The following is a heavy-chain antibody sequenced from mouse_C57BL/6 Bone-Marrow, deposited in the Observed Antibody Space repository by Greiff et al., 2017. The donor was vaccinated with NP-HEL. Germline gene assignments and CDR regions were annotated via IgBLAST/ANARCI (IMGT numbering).Heavy chain of an antibody. CDR1: GYPSPSPS. CDR3: ARSGSGYGDY. CDR2: INTLIGNT. D-gene: IGHD3-2*02. Sequence: QVQLQQSGAELVRPGAQVKLSCTAAGYPSPSPSLPFFPPLPFPVLYFISIINTLIGNTYYNEKFKGKATLTAEKSSSTAYMQLSSLTSEDSAVYFCARSGSGYGDYWGQGTTLTVSS. J-gene: IGHJ2*01. V-gene: IGHV1-76*01.